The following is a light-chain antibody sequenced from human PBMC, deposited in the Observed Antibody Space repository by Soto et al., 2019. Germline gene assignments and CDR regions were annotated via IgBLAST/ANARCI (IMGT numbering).Light chain of an antibody. CDR2: GAS. J-gene: IGKJ5*01. Sequence: VLTQAPDTLSVSPGERATLSCRASQAINNNVAWYQLKDGQVPRLLIYGASTRAADVPARFSGGGSGTEFTLTISSLQSEGFAVYYCQQYNNWPSITFGQGTRLEIK. CDR1: QAINNN. CDR3: QQYNNWPSIT. V-gene: IGKV3-15*01.